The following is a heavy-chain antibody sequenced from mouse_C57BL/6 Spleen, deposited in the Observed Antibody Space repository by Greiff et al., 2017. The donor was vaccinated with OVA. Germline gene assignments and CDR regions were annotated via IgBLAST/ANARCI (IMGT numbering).Heavy chain of an antibody. D-gene: IGHD2-4*01. J-gene: IGHJ2*01. CDR3: EREGDYDYDGYFDY. CDR1: GFTFSDYG. Sequence: EVKLVESGGGLVKPGGSLKLSCAASGFTFSDYGMHWVRQAPEKGLEWVAYISSGSSTIYYADTVKGRFTISRDNAKNTLFLQMTSLRSEDTAMYYCEREGDYDYDGYFDYWGQGTTLTVSS. V-gene: IGHV5-17*01. CDR2: ISSGSSTI.